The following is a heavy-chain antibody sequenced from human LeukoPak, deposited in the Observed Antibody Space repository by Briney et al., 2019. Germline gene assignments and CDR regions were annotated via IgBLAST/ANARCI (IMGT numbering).Heavy chain of an antibody. Sequence: RASVKVSCKASGYTFTSYGISWVRQAPGQGLEWMGWISAYNGNTNYAQKLQGRVTMTTDTSTSTAYMELRSLRSDDTAVYYCARARSTNWNKYYSMDVWGKGTTVTVSS. CDR3: ARARSTNWNKYYSMDV. J-gene: IGHJ6*03. CDR1: GYTFTSYG. D-gene: IGHD1/OR15-1a*01. V-gene: IGHV1-18*01. CDR2: ISAYNGNT.